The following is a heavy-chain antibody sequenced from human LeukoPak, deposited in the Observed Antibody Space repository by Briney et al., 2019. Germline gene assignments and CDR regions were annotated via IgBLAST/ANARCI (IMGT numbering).Heavy chain of an antibody. CDR2: ISGSGGST. CDR3: AKDGPPIVVVVAATPGYFDY. V-gene: IGHV3-23*01. CDR1: GFTFISYA. Sequence: PGGSLRLSCAASGFTFISYAMSWVRQAPGKGLEWVSAISGSGGSTYYADSVKGRFTISRDNSKNTLYLQMNSLRAEDTAVYYCAKDGPPIVVVVAATPGYFDYWGQGTLVTVSS. J-gene: IGHJ4*02. D-gene: IGHD2-15*01.